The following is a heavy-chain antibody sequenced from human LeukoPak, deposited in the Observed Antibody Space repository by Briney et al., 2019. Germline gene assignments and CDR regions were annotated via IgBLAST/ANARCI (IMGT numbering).Heavy chain of an antibody. Sequence: PSETLSLTCTVSGGSISSYYWSWIRQPPGKGLEWIGYIYYSGSTNYNPSLKSRVTISVDTSKNQFSLKLSSVTAADTAVYYCARSPYYDSWSGYPYFDYWGQGTLVTVSS. V-gene: IGHV4-59*08. CDR2: IYYSGST. J-gene: IGHJ4*02. D-gene: IGHD3-3*01. CDR3: ARSPYYDSWSGYPYFDY. CDR1: GGSISSYY.